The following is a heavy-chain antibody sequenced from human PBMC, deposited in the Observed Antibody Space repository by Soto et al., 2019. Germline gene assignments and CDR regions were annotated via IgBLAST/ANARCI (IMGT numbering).Heavy chain of an antibody. J-gene: IGHJ4*02. CDR3: ANREGRYSSWYGVAY. Sequence: VAVISYDGSNMYYADSVKGRFTISRDNSKNTVYLQMNRLRAEDTAVYYCANREGRYSSWYGVAYWGRGTLVTVSS. CDR2: ISYDGSNM. D-gene: IGHD6-13*01. V-gene: IGHV3-30*18.